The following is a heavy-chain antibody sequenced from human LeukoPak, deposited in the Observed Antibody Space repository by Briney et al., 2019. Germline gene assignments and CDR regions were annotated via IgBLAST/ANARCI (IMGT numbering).Heavy chain of an antibody. J-gene: IGHJ4*02. CDR3: ARGGY. V-gene: IGHV4-34*01. CDR1: GGSFSGYY. Sequence: PSETLSLTCAVYGGSFSGYYWSGGRQPTWKGLAWIGQINNSGSTNYNPSPKTRVTISVDTSKNQFSLKLSSVTAADTAVYYCARGGYWGQGTLVTVSS. CDR2: INNSGST.